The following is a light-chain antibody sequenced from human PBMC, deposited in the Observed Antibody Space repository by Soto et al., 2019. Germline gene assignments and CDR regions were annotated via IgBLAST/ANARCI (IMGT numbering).Light chain of an antibody. CDR3: QQYENYWT. J-gene: IGKJ1*01. CDR2: DAS. Sequence: DIQMTQSPSTLSATAGDGFTVTCRASQSISSWLAWYQHKPGKAPKLLICDASNLDSGVPSRFSGSGSGTEFSLTISNLQPDDCATYYCQQYENYWTFGQGTKVDIK. V-gene: IGKV1-5*01. CDR1: QSISSW.